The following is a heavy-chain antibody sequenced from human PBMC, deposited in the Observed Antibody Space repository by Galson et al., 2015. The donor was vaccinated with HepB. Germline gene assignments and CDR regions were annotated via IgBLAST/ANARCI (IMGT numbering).Heavy chain of an antibody. CDR1: GFTFSSNA. CDR3: VSGDCYT. CDR2: ISGSGGGT. D-gene: IGHD2-21*01. J-gene: IGHJ5*02. V-gene: IGHV3-23*01. Sequence: SLRLSCAASGFTFSSNAMTWVRQAPGKGLEWVPGISGSGGGTYYADSVKGRFTISRDNSKNTLFLQMNSLRAEDTAVYYCVSGDCYTWGQGTLVTVSS.